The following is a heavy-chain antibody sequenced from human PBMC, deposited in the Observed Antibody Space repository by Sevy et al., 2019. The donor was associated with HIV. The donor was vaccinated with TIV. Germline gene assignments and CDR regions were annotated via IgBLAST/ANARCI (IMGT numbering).Heavy chain of an antibody. V-gene: IGHV3-48*01. D-gene: IGHD6-19*01. CDR1: GFTFSSYS. Sequence: GESLKISCAASGFTFSSYSMNWVRQAPGKGLEWVSYISSSSSTIYYADSVKGRFTISRDNAKNSLYLQMSSLRAEDTAQYYCAKDTSGWYDALDQWGQGTLVTVSS. CDR2: ISSSSSTI. J-gene: IGHJ4*02. CDR3: AKDTSGWYDALDQ.